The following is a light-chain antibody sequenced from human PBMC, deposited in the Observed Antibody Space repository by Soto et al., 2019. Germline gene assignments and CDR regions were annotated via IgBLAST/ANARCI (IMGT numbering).Light chain of an antibody. CDR3: SSYSSSDYV. J-gene: IGLJ1*01. CDR2: EVS. V-gene: IGLV2-14*01. CDR1: SSDVGGYKY. Sequence: QSVLTQPASVSGSPGQSITIACTGTSSDVGGYKYVSWYQQHPGKAPKLMIYEVSNRPSGVSNRFSGSKSGNTASLTISGLQAEDEADYYCSSYSSSDYVFGTGTKVTVL.